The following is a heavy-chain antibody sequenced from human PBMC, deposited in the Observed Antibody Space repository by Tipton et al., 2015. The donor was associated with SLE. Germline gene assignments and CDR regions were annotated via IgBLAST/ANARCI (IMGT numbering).Heavy chain of an antibody. D-gene: IGHD3-22*01. Sequence: TLSFTCTVSGGSISSGSYYWSWIRQPAGKGLEWIGYIYTSGSTNYNPSLKSRVTISVDTSKNQFSLKLSSVTAADTAVYYCARAHGITMIVNYWGQGTLVTVSS. CDR3: ARAHGITMIVNY. CDR1: GGSISSGSYY. V-gene: IGHV4-61*09. CDR2: IYTSGST. J-gene: IGHJ4*02.